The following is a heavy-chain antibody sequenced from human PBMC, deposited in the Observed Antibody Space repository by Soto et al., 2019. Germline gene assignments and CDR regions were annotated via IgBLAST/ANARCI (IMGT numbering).Heavy chain of an antibody. CDR3: AKEGASGLYYFDY. Sequence: GGSLSLSCAASGFTFSNYAISWVRQAPGKGLEWVSIISGSGDTPYYADSVKGRFTISRDNSRNTLYLQMNSLRAGDSAKFYCAKEGASGLYYFDYWGPGTLVTVSS. CDR1: GFTFSNYA. D-gene: IGHD6-19*01. V-gene: IGHV3-23*01. CDR2: ISGSGDTP. J-gene: IGHJ4*02.